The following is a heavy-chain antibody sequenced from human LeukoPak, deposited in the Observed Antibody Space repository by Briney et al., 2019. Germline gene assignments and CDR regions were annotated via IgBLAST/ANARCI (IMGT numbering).Heavy chain of an antibody. D-gene: IGHD2-2*01. Sequence: SETLSLTCAVSGGSITSSNWWTWVRQPPEKGLEWIGEIYYSGSTNYNPSLKSRVTISIDKSKNQFSLKLSSVTAADTAVYYCARGGSSTSYELNWFDPWGQGTLVTVSS. J-gene: IGHJ5*02. CDR1: GGSITSSNW. V-gene: IGHV4-4*02. CDR2: IYYSGST. CDR3: ARGGSSTSYELNWFDP.